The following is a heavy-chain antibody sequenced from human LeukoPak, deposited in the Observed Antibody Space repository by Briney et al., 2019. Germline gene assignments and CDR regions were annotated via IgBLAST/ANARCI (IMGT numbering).Heavy chain of an antibody. D-gene: IGHD2-2*01. CDR3: ARDRGPAAANFDY. J-gene: IGHJ4*02. V-gene: IGHV4-59*12. CDR1: GGSINSYY. Sequence: SETLSLTCTISGGSINSYYWSWVRQPPGKGLEWIGYIFYSGSTNYNPSLKSRVTISVDRSKNQFSLKLSSVTAADTAVYYCARDRGPAAANFDYWGQGTLVTVSS. CDR2: IFYSGST.